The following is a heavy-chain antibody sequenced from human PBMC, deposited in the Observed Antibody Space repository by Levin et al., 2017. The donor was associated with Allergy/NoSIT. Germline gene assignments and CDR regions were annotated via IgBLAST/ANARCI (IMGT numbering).Heavy chain of an antibody. CDR1: GGSISSSSYY. CDR3: ARHRRSIAARDLDY. V-gene: IGHV4-39*01. CDR2: IYYSGST. J-gene: IGHJ4*02. Sequence: RPSETLSLTCTVSGGSISSSSYYWGWIRQPPGKGLEWIGSIYYSGSTYYNPSLKSRVTISVDTSKNQFSLKLSSVTAADTAVYYCARHRRSIAARDLDYWGQGTLVTVSS. D-gene: IGHD6-6*01.